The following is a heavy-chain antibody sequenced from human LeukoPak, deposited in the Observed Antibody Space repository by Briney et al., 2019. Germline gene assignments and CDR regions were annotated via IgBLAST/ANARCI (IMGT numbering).Heavy chain of an antibody. CDR2: TYYRSKWYN. CDR3: ARELNYDFWSGLRHDYYYYGMDV. CDR1: GDSVSSNSAA. Sequence: SQTLSLTCAISGDSVSSNSAAWNWTRQSPSRGLEWLGRTYYRSKWYNDYAVSVKSRITINPDTSKNQFSLQLNSVTPEDTAVYYCARELNYDFWSGLRHDYYYYGMDVWGQGTTVTVSS. V-gene: IGHV6-1*01. D-gene: IGHD3-3*01. J-gene: IGHJ6*02.